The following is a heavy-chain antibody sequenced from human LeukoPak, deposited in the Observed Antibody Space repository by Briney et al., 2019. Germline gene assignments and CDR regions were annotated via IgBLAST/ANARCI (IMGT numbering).Heavy chain of an antibody. CDR1: GLTFSSYA. V-gene: IGHV3-23*01. J-gene: IGHJ4*02. Sequence: PGGSLRLSCAASGLTFSSYAMRWVRQAPGEGLEWVSAISGSGGSTYYADSVKGRFTISRDNFKNTLYLQMNSLRAEDTAVYCCAKESGRAYYYDSSFPLGYWGQGTLVTVSS. CDR2: ISGSGGST. D-gene: IGHD3-22*01. CDR3: AKESGRAYYYDSSFPLGY.